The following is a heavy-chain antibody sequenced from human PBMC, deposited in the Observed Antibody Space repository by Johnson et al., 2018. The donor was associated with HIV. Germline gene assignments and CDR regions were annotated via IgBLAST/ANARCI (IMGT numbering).Heavy chain of an antibody. Sequence: VQLVESGGGVVRPGGSLRLSCAASGFTFDDYGMSWVRQAPGKGMEWVSGINWHGGRTVYADSVKGRFTISRDKAKNSLYLRLNSLRVEDTALYYCARGGLGYQNFHDAFDIWGQGTMVTVSS. CDR1: GFTFDDYG. J-gene: IGHJ3*02. V-gene: IGHV3-20*04. D-gene: IGHD2-2*01. CDR3: ARGGLGYQNFHDAFDI. CDR2: INWHGGRT.